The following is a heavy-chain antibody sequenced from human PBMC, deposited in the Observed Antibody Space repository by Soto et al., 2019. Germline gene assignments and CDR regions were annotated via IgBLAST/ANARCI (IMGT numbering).Heavy chain of an antibody. CDR3: ATQSIVVVAATVAFDI. Sequence: GESMKSSCRGSGYSFTSYWISWVRQMPGKGLEWMGSIDPSDSYTNYSPSFQGHVTISADKSISTAYLQWSSLKASDTAMYYCATQSIVVVAATVAFDIWGQGTMVTVSS. CDR1: GYSFTSYW. J-gene: IGHJ3*02. D-gene: IGHD2-15*01. CDR2: IDPSDSYT. V-gene: IGHV5-10-1*01.